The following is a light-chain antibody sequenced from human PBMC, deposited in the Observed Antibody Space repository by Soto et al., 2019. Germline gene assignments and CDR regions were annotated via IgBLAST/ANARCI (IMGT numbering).Light chain of an antibody. Sequence: EFVLTQSPCTLSLSPGERATLSCRASQTVRNNYLAWYQQKPGQAPRLLIYDASNRATGIPDRFSGGGSGTDFTLTISRLEPEDFAVYYCQQFSSYPLTFGGGTKVEIK. CDR2: DAS. CDR1: QTVRNNY. J-gene: IGKJ4*01. CDR3: QQFSSYPLT. V-gene: IGKV3-20*01.